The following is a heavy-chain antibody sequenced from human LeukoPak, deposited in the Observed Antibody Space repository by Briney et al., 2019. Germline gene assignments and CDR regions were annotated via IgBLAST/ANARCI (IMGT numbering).Heavy chain of an antibody. J-gene: IGHJ4*02. D-gene: IGHD4-17*01. CDR1: GGSISSYY. CDR2: IYYSGMT. V-gene: IGHV4-59*01. Sequence: KSSETLSLTCTVSGGSISSYYWSWIRQPPGKGLAWIGYIYYSGMTNYNPSLKSRVTISLDTSKNQFSLKLSSVTAADTAVYYCASADYDDYYIDFWGQGTLVTVSS. CDR3: ASADYDDYYIDF.